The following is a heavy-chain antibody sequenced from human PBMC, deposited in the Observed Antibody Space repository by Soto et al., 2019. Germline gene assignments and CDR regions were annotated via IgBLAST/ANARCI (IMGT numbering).Heavy chain of an antibody. CDR1: GFTFSSYS. D-gene: IGHD3-3*01. J-gene: IGHJ4*02. CDR3: EGEDDFWSGYKYFDY. V-gene: IGHV3-48*02. Sequence: PGGSLRLSCAASGFTFSSYSMNWVRQAPGKGLEWVSYISSSSSTIYYADSVKGRFTISRDNAKNSLYLQMNSLRDEDTAVYYCEGEDDFWSGYKYFDYWGQGPLVTVSS. CDR2: ISSSSSTI.